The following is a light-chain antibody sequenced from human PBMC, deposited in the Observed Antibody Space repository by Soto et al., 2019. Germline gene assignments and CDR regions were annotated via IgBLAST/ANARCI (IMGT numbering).Light chain of an antibody. J-gene: IGKJ5*01. CDR2: GAS. CDR1: QSVSNNY. V-gene: IGKV3-20*01. Sequence: IMVTQSPGTLSLSPAERATLSCRASQSVSNNYLAWYQQKPGQAPRLLIYGASARATGIPARFSGSGSGTDFTLTISSLEPEDFAVYYCQQYGNSPLTFGQGTRLEIK. CDR3: QQYGNSPLT.